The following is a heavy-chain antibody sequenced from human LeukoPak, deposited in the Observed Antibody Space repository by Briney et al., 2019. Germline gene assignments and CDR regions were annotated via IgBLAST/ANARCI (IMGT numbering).Heavy chain of an antibody. V-gene: IGHV3-21*01. CDR2: ISSSSTYI. Sequence: GGSLRLSCAASGFTFSSYSMNWVRQAPGEGLEWVSFISSSSTYIYYADSVKGRFTISRDNAKNSLYLQMNSLRAEDTAVYYCARGDGNSMNYWGQGTLVTVSS. J-gene: IGHJ4*02. D-gene: IGHD4-23*01. CDR1: GFTFSSYS. CDR3: ARGDGNSMNY.